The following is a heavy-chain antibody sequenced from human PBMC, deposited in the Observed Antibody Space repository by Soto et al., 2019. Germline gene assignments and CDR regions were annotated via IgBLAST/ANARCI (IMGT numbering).Heavy chain of an antibody. V-gene: IGHV4-59*01. CDR1: GGSISSYY. CDR3: ASGESSSPTIYGMDV. Sequence: SETLSLTCTVSGGSISSYYWSWIRQPPGKGLEWIGYIYYSGSTNYNPSLKSRVTISVDTSKNQFSLKLSSVTAADTAVYYCASGESSSPTIYGMDVWGQGTTVTVSS. D-gene: IGHD6-13*01. CDR2: IYYSGST. J-gene: IGHJ6*01.